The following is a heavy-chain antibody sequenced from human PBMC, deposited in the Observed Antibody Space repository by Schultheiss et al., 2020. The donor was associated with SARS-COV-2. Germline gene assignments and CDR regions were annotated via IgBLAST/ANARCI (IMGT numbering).Heavy chain of an antibody. CDR1: GYTFTSYY. V-gene: IGHV1-8*02. D-gene: IGHD4-23*01. CDR2: MNPNSGNT. J-gene: IGHJ4*02. CDR3: ARGVGAVGDY. Sequence: ASVKVSCKASGYTFTSYYMHWVRQAPGQGLEWMGWMNPNSGNTGYAQKFQGRVTMTRNTSISTAYMELSSLRFEDTAVYYCARGVGAVGDYWGQGTLVTVSS.